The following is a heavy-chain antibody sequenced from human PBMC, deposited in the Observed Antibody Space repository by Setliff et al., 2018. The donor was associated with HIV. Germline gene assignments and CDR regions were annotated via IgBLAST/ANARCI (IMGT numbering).Heavy chain of an antibody. D-gene: IGHD1-26*01. CDR3: ARTGSYVGYYYYYYMDV. CDR1: GYTFINYD. J-gene: IGHJ6*03. CDR2: MNPNTGQT. V-gene: IGHV1-8*02. Sequence: ASVKVSCKASGYTFINYDVNWVRQATGHGLEWMGWMNPNTGQTAYAQKFQGRVSMTRSTSISTAYLELSGLRSEDTAVYYCARTGSYVGYYYYYYMDVWGKGTTVTVSS.